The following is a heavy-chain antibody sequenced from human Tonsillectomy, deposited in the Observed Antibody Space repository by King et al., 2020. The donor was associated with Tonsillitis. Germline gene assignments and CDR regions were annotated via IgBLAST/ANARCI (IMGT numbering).Heavy chain of an antibody. CDR2: IYSGGNS. V-gene: IGHV3-53*01. CDR3: ARAPVDTAPDY. CDR1: GFTVSSSY. D-gene: IGHD5-18*01. Sequence: QLVQSGGGFIQPGGSLRLSCAASGFTVSSSYMTWVRQAPGKGLEWVSIIYSGGNSYYADSVKGQFTISRDNSRNTLYLQMYGLRAEDTAVYYCARAPVDTAPDYWGQGTLVTVSS. J-gene: IGHJ4*02.